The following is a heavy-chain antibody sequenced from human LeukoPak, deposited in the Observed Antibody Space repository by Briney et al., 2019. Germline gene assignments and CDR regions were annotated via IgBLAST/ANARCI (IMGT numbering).Heavy chain of an antibody. CDR3: ARDPLYPENWFDP. Sequence: GASVKVSCKASGYTFTSYGISWVRQAPGQGLEWMGWISAYNGNTNYAQKLQGRVTMTTDTSTGTAYMELRSLRSDDAAVYYCARDPLYPENWFDPWGQGTLVTVSS. V-gene: IGHV1-18*01. D-gene: IGHD2/OR15-2a*01. J-gene: IGHJ5*02. CDR2: ISAYNGNT. CDR1: GYTFTSYG.